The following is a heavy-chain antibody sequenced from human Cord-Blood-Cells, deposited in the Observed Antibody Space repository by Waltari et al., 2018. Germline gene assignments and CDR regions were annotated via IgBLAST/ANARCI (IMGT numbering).Heavy chain of an antibody. CDR2: MHPNSGNT. CDR1: GYTFTSYD. CDR3: AIGSYLASLAEYFQH. V-gene: IGHV1-8*01. J-gene: IGHJ1*01. Sequence: QVQLVQSGAEVKKPGASVKVSCKASGYTFTSYDINWVRQATGQGLEWMGWMHPNSGNTGYAQKFQGKVTMTRNTSISTAYMELSSLRSEDTAVYYCAIGSYLASLAEYFQHWGQGTLVTVSS. D-gene: IGHD1-26*01.